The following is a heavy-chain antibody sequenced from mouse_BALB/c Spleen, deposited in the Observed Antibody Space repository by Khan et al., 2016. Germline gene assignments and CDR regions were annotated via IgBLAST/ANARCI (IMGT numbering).Heavy chain of an antibody. CDR2: INPSSGYT. CDR1: GYTFTSYT. D-gene: IGHD1-2*01. V-gene: IGHV1-4*01. Sequence: QVQLQQSGAELARPGASVKMSCKASGYTFTSYTMHWVKQRPGQGLEWIGYINPSSGYTNYNQKFKDKATLTADKSSSTAYMQLSSLTSEDSAVYCCASHCGYGDGWGAETTITVSS. J-gene: IGHJ1*01. CDR3: ASHCGYGDG.